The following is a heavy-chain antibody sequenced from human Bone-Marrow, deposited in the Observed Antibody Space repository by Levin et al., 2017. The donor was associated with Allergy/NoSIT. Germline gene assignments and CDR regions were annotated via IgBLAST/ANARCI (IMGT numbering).Heavy chain of an antibody. CDR3: ARVGVVPAAIYYYYGMDV. V-gene: IGHV3-30-3*01. CDR1: GFTFSSYA. D-gene: IGHD2-2*01. CDR2: ISYDGSNK. Sequence: GESLKISCAASGFTFSSYAMHWVRQAPGKGLEWVAVISYDGSNKYYADSVKGRFTISRDNSKNTLYLQMNSLRAEDTAVYYCARVGVVPAAIYYYYGMDVWGQGTTVTVSS. J-gene: IGHJ6*02.